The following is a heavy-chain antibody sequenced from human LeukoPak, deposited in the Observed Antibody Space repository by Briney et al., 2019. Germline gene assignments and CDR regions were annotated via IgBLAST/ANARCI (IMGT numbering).Heavy chain of an antibody. CDR2: ISSSGSTI. CDR3: AKNGGQGAGCGDCYSRPNDAFDI. V-gene: IGHV3-11*01. CDR1: GFPFSDYY. J-gene: IGHJ3*02. Sequence: GSLRLSCAASGFPFSDYYMSWIRQAPGKGLEWVSYISSSGSTIYCAGSVKGRFTISRDNAKNSLYLQMNSLRAEDTAVYYCAKNGGQGAGCGDCYSRPNDAFDIWGQGTMVTVFS. D-gene: IGHD2-21*01.